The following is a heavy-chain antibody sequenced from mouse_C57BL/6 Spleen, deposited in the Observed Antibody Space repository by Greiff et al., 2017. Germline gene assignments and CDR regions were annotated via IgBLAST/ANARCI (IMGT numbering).Heavy chain of an antibody. J-gene: IGHJ4*01. Sequence: EVQLVESGGGLVKPGGSLKLSCAASGFTFSDYGMHWVRQAPEKGLEWVAYISSGSSTIYYADTVKGRFTISSDHAKNTLFLQMTSLRSEDTAMYYCARTYYDYEDYAMDYWGQGTSVTVSS. CDR3: ARTYYDYEDYAMDY. CDR2: ISSGSSTI. CDR1: GFTFSDYG. D-gene: IGHD2-4*01. V-gene: IGHV5-17*01.